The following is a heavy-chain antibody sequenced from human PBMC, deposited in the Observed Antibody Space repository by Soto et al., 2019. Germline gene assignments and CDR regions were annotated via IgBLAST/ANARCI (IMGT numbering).Heavy chain of an antibody. CDR3: ARGGFDFWSGYYWFDP. CDR2: MNPNSGNT. V-gene: IGHV1-8*01. D-gene: IGHD3-3*01. CDR1: GYTFTSYD. J-gene: IGHJ5*02. Sequence: GASVKLSCKASGYTFTSYDINWVRQATGQGLEWMGWMNPNSGNTGYAQKFQGRVTMTRNTSISTAYMELSSLRSEDTAVYYCARGGFDFWSGYYWFDPWGQGTLVTVSS.